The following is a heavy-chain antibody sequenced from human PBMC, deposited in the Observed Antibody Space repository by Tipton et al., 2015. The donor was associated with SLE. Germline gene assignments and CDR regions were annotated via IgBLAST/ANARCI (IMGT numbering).Heavy chain of an antibody. CDR1: GGSFSGYY. Sequence: TLSLTCAVYGGSFSGYYWSWIRQPPGKGLEWIGEINHSGSTNYNPSLKSRVTISVDTSKNQFSLKLSSVTAADTAVYYCARGPIFGAYYYYMDVWGKGTTVTVSS. D-gene: IGHD3-3*01. J-gene: IGHJ6*03. V-gene: IGHV4-34*01. CDR2: INHSGST. CDR3: ARGPIFGAYYYYMDV.